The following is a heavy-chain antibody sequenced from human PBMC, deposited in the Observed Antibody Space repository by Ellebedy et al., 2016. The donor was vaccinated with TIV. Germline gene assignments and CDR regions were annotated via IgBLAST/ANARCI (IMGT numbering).Heavy chain of an antibody. CDR1: CYSLTDYW. Sequence: GESLKIPCKGSCYSLTDYWIGWVRQTPGKGLESMGIIFPADSDTRYSPSFQGQVTISVDESISTAYLQWRSLKASDAAIYYCARHDMGMEGNWYLDLWGRGTLVTVSS. J-gene: IGHJ2*01. CDR2: IFPADSDT. D-gene: IGHD7-27*01. CDR3: ARHDMGMEGNWYLDL. V-gene: IGHV5-51*01.